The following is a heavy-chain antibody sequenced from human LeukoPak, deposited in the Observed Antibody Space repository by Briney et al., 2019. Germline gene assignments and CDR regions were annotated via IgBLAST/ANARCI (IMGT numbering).Heavy chain of an antibody. Sequence: GASVKVSCKASGYTFTSYDINWVRQATGQGLEWMGWMNPNSGNTGYAQKFQGRVTMTRNTSISTAYMELSSLRSEDTAVYYCARHPPQTLDAFDIWGQGTMVTVSS. V-gene: IGHV1-8*01. J-gene: IGHJ3*02. CDR3: ARHPPQTLDAFDI. CDR1: GYTFTSYD. CDR2: MNPNSGNT.